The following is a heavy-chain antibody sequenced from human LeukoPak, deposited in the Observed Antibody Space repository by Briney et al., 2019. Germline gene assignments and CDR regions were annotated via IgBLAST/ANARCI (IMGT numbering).Heavy chain of an antibody. V-gene: IGHV4-59*01. J-gene: IGHJ3*02. Sequence: SETLSLTCTVSGGSISSFYWSWIRQLPAKGLEYIGYISYSETTSYNPSLKNRVTISVDTSNNQFSLKLTSVTAADTAVYYCARDKGLPQAFDIWGQGTLVTVSS. CDR1: GGSISSFY. CDR3: ARDKGLPQAFDI. CDR2: ISYSETT. D-gene: IGHD5/OR15-5a*01.